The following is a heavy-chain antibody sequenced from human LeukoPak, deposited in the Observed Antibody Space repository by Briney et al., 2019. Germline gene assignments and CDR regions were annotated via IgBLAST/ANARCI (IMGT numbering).Heavy chain of an antibody. D-gene: IGHD2-15*01. CDR3: AKDFIDCSGGSCYLSHFNY. Sequence: PGGSLRLSCAASGFTFDDYAMHWVRQAPGKGLEWVSGISWNSGSIGYADSVKGRFTISRDNAKNSLYLQMNSLRAEDTALYYCAKDFIDCSGGSCYLSHFNYWGQGTLVTVSS. J-gene: IGHJ4*02. V-gene: IGHV3-9*01. CDR2: ISWNSGSI. CDR1: GFTFDDYA.